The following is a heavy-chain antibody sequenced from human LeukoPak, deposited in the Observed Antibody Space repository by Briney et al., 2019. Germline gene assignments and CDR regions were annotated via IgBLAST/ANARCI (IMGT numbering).Heavy chain of an antibody. CDR1: GFTFSSYW. CDR2: IKQDGSEK. Sequence: PGGSLRLSCAASGFTFSSYWMSWVRQAPGKGLEWVANIKQDGSEKYYVDTVKGRFTISRDNAKNSLYLQMNSLRAEDTAVYYCARVLAYYYDSSGYYYVGLNYFDYWGQGTLVTVSS. CDR3: ARVLAYYYDSSGYYYVGLNYFDY. J-gene: IGHJ4*02. D-gene: IGHD3-22*01. V-gene: IGHV3-7*01.